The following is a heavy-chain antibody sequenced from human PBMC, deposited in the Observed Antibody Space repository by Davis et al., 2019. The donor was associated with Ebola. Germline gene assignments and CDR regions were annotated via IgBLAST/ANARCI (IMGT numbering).Heavy chain of an antibody. V-gene: IGHV2-70*11. CDR3: ARNIVVVPAAPYYYYYYGMDV. D-gene: IGHD2-2*01. CDR2: IDWDDDK. J-gene: IGHJ6*02. CDR1: GFTFSSYW. Sequence: LRLSCAASGFTFSSYWMSWIRQPPGKALEWLASIDWDDDKYYSTSLKTRLTISKDTSKNQVVLTMTNMDPVDTATYYCARNIVVVPAAPYYYYYYGMDVWGQGTTVTVSS.